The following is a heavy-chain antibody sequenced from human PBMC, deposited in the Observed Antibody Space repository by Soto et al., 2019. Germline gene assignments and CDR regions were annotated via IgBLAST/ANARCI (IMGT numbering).Heavy chain of an antibody. Sequence: SVNVYCKASGGTFSSYTISWVRQAPGQGLEWMGRIIPILGIANYAQKFQGRVTITADKSTSTAYMELSSLRSEDTAVYYCARDSPYYYDSTPYYLDYWGQ. CDR2: IIPILGIA. CDR1: GGTFSSYT. CDR3: ARDSPYYYDSTPYYLDY. D-gene: IGHD3-22*01. V-gene: IGHV1-69*04. J-gene: IGHJ4*01.